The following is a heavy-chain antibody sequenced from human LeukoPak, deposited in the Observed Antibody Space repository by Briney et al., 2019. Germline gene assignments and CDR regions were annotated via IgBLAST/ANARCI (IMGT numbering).Heavy chain of an antibody. D-gene: IGHD6-19*01. Sequence: GGSLRLSCAASGFTFSSYAMSWVRQAPGKGLEWVSAISGSGGSTYYADSVKGRFTISRDNSKDTLYLQMNSLRAEDTAVYYCAKEVGRPVAGTSGYWGQGTLVTVSS. CDR2: ISGSGGST. J-gene: IGHJ4*02. CDR3: AKEVGRPVAGTSGY. CDR1: GFTFSSYA. V-gene: IGHV3-23*01.